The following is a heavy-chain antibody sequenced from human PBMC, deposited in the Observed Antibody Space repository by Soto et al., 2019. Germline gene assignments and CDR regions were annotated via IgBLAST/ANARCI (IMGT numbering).Heavy chain of an antibody. CDR3: ARDTSMAIVVVPAAIGGRDWFDP. CDR2: ISAYNGST. J-gene: IGHJ5*02. V-gene: IGHV1-18*04. D-gene: IGHD2-2*03. Sequence: ASVKVSCKASGYTFTSYGISWVRQAPGQGLEWMGWISAYNGSTNYAQKLQGRVTMTTDTSTSTAYMELRSLRSDDTAVYYCARDTSMAIVVVPAAIGGRDWFDPWGQGTLVTVSS. CDR1: GYTFTSYG.